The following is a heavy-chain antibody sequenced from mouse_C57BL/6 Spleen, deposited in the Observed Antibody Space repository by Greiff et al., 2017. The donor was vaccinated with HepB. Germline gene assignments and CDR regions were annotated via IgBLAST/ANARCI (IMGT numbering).Heavy chain of an antibody. V-gene: IGHV1-55*01. Sequence: VQLVESGAELVKPGASVKMSCKASGYTFTSYWITWVKQRPGQGLEWIGDIYPGSGSTNYNEKFKSKATLTVDTSSSTAYMQLSSLTSEDSAVYYCARRGGNFTWGQGTSVTVSS. D-gene: IGHD2-1*01. CDR2: IYPGSGST. CDR3: ARRGGNFT. CDR1: GYTFTSYW. J-gene: IGHJ4*01.